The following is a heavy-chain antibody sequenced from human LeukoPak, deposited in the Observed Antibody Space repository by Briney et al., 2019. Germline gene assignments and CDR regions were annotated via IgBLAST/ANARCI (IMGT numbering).Heavy chain of an antibody. CDR3: ARGPPYCSGGSCYSRGPYYFDY. CDR2: ISWNSGKR. Sequence: SGRSLRLSCAASGFIFGDYAMHWVRQLPGKGLEWVSGISWNSGKRDYGDSVKGRFTISRDNAKNSLYLQMNSLRAEDTALYHCARGPPYCSGGSCYSRGPYYFDYWGQGTLVTASS. CDR1: GFIFGDYA. J-gene: IGHJ4*02. V-gene: IGHV3-9*01. D-gene: IGHD2-15*01.